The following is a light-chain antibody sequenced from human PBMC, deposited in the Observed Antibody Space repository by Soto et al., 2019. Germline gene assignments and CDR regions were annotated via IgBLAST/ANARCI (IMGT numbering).Light chain of an antibody. J-gene: IGKJ4*01. CDR3: QQYYSSPLT. Sequence: EIVLTQSPGTLSLSPGEIATLSCRASQSVSSSYLSWYQQKPGQAPRLLIYGASSRATGIPDRFSGSGSGTDFTLTISRLEPEDFAVYYWQQYYSSPLTFGGGTKVEIK. V-gene: IGKV3-20*01. CDR1: QSVSSSY. CDR2: GAS.